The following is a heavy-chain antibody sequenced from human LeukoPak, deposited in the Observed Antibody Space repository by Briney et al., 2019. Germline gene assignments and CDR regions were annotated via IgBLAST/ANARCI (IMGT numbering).Heavy chain of an antibody. CDR3: ARAPGYGGNSDY. Sequence: ASVKVSCKASGYTFTRYYIHWLRQAPGQGLEWMGTINPSGDSTSYAQKFQGRVTMTRDTSTSTVYMELSSLTSEDTAVYYCARAPGYGGNSDYWGQGTLVTVSS. J-gene: IGHJ4*02. D-gene: IGHD4-23*01. V-gene: IGHV1-46*01. CDR2: INPSGDST. CDR1: GYTFTRYY.